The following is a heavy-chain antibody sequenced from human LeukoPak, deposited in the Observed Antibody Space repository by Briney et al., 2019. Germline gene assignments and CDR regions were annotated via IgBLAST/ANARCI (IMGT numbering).Heavy chain of an antibody. V-gene: IGHV1-69*04. D-gene: IGHD6-13*01. CDR2: IIPILGIA. J-gene: IGHJ3*02. CDR1: GGTFSSYA. CDR3: ARAYSSSGTGLAFDI. Sequence: SVKVSCKASGGTFSSYAISWVRQDPGQGLEWMGRIIPILGIANYAQKFQGRVTITADKSTSTAYMELSSLRSEDTAVYYCARAYSSSGTGLAFDIWGQGTMVTVSS.